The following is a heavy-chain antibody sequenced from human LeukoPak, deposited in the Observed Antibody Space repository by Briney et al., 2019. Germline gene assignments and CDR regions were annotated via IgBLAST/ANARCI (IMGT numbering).Heavy chain of an antibody. J-gene: IGHJ4*02. CDR1: GGSISSYY. Sequence: SETLSLTCTVSGGSISSYYWSWIRQPPGKGLEWIGYIYYSGSTNYNPSLKSRVTISVDTSKNQFSLKLSSVTAADTAVYYCASSKYSSGWSDFDYWGQGTLVTVSS. CDR2: IYYSGST. CDR3: ASSKYSSGWSDFDY. D-gene: IGHD6-19*01. V-gene: IGHV4-59*12.